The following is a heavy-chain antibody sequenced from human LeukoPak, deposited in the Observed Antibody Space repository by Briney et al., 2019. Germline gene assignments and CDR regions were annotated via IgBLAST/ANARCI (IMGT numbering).Heavy chain of an antibody. CDR3: ATSRGSWPDYFDY. D-gene: IGHD6-13*01. J-gene: IGHJ4*02. V-gene: IGHV3-48*03. Sequence: QTGGSLRLSCAASGFTFSSYEMNWVRQAPGKGLDWVSYISTSGSTMYYADSVKGRFTISRDNAKNSLYLQMNSLRAEDTAVYYCATSRGSWPDYFDYWGQGTLVTVSS. CDR1: GFTFSSYE. CDR2: ISTSGSTM.